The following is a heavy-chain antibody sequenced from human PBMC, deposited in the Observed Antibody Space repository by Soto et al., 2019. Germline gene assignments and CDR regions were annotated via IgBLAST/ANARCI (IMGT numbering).Heavy chain of an antibody. J-gene: IGHJ5*02. Sequence: SETLSLTCTVSGGSISSYYWSWIRQPPGKGLEWIGYIYYSGSTNYNPSLKSRVTISVDTSKNQFSLKLSSVTAADTAVYYCARDIGPIFATGWFDPWGQGTLVTVSS. V-gene: IGHV4-59*12. D-gene: IGHD2-15*01. CDR2: IYYSGST. CDR1: GGSISSYY. CDR3: ARDIGPIFATGWFDP.